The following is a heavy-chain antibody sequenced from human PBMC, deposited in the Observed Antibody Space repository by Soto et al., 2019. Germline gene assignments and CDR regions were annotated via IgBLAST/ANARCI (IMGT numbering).Heavy chain of an antibody. D-gene: IGHD6-19*01. V-gene: IGHV3-53*01. CDR3: ARSSTAVAGIDY. J-gene: IGHJ4*02. CDR2: IYSGGST. CDR1: GFTVSSNY. Sequence: EVQLVESGGGLIQPGGSLRLSCAASGFTVSSNYMSWVRQAPGKGLEWVSVIYSGGSTYYADSVKGRFTISRDNAKNTLYLQMNSLRAEDTAVYYCARSSTAVAGIDYWGQGTLVTVSS.